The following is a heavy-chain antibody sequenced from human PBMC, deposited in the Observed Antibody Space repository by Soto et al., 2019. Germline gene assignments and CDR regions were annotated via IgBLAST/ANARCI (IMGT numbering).Heavy chain of an antibody. Sequence: ASVKVSCKASGYTFTGYYMHWVGQAPGQGLEWMGWINPNSGGTNYAQRFQGRVTMTRDTSISTAYMELSRLRSDDTAVYYCARDPMGQYCSSTSCYGAIIQTTDHYGMEVWGQGTTVIGS. D-gene: IGHD2-2*01. J-gene: IGHJ6*01. CDR1: GYTFTGYY. CDR3: ARDPMGQYCSSTSCYGAIIQTTDHYGMEV. V-gene: IGHV1-2*02. CDR2: INPNSGGT.